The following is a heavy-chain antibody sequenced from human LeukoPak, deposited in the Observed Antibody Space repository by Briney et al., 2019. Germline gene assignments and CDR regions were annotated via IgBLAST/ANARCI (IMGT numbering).Heavy chain of an antibody. Sequence: GGSLRLSCEASGFTFSSYAMSWVRQAPGKGLEWVSVISGSGDSAFYADSVKGQFTISRDNSKNTLYLQMNSLRAEDTAVYYWAKDRYCSSTRCYGDFDYWGQGTLVTVSS. CDR1: GFTFSSYA. J-gene: IGHJ4*02. CDR2: ISGSGDSA. CDR3: AKDRYCSSTRCYGDFDY. D-gene: IGHD2-2*01. V-gene: IGHV3-23*01.